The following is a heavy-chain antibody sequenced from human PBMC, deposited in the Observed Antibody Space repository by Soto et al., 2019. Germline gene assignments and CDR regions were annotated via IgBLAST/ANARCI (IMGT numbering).Heavy chain of an antibody. V-gene: IGHV4-39*01. J-gene: IGHJ4*02. D-gene: IGHD4-17*01. CDR1: GGSISSSSDY. CDR2: IYYSGST. Sequence: SETMSLTCTVSGGSISSSSDYWGWIHQPPGKGLEWIGSIYYSGSTYYNPSLKSRVTISVDTSKNQFSLKLSSVTAADTAVYYCATSTTVVPYFDYWGQGTLVTVSS. CDR3: ATSTTVVPYFDY.